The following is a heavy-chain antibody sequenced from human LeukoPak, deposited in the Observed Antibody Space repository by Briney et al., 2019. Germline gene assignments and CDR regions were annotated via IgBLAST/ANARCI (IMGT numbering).Heavy chain of an antibody. J-gene: IGHJ6*02. Sequence: ASVKVSCKASGYTFTSYDINWVRQATGQGLEWMGWMNPNSGNTGYAQKFQGRVTMTRNTSISTAYMELSSLRSEDTAVYYCARWTELRFLEWSKYYYYGMDVWGQGTTVTVSS. CDR1: GYTFTSYD. CDR3: ARWTELRFLEWSKYYYYGMDV. V-gene: IGHV1-8*01. D-gene: IGHD3-3*01. CDR2: MNPNSGNT.